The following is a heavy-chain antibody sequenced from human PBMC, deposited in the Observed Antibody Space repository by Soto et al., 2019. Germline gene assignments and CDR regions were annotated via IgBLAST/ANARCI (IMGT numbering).Heavy chain of an antibody. Sequence: QVQLVQSGAEVKKPGASVKVSCKASGYTFTSYGISWVRQAPGQGLEWMGWISTYNGNTKYAQKLQGRVTMTTDTFTSTEYMEMRSLRSDDTAVFYGAREMVRGVGSDYWGQGSLVTVSS. J-gene: IGHJ4*02. CDR1: GYTFTSYG. CDR3: AREMVRGVGSDY. D-gene: IGHD3-10*01. CDR2: ISTYNGNT. V-gene: IGHV1-18*01.